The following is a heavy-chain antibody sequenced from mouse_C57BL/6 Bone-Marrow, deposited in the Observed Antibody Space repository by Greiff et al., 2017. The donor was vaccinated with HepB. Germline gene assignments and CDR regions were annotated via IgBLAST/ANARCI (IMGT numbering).Heavy chain of an antibody. CDR1: GFTFSSYA. D-gene: IGHD1-1*01. J-gene: IGHJ2*01. CDR3: ARDYITTVVARYYFDY. CDR2: ISDGGSYT. V-gene: IGHV5-4*01. Sequence: EVKLMESGGGLVKPGGSLKLSCAASGFTFSSYAMSWVRQTPEKRLEWVATISDGGSYTYYPDNVKGRFTISRDNAKNNLYLQMSHLKSEDTAMYYCARDYITTVVARYYFDYWGQGTTLTVSS.